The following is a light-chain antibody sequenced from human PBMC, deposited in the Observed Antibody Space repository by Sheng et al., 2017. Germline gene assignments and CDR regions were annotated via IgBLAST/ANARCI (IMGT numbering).Light chain of an antibody. V-gene: IGKV1-5*03. CDR2: KAS. CDR3: QQYDDYSRT. J-gene: IGKJ1*01. CDR1: QNINSW. Sequence: DIQMTQSPSTLSASVGDRVTITCRASQNINSWLAWYQQKPGKAPKLLIYKASTLESGVPSRFSGSGSGTQFTLTISSLQPDDFATYYCQQYDDYSRTFGQGTKVE.